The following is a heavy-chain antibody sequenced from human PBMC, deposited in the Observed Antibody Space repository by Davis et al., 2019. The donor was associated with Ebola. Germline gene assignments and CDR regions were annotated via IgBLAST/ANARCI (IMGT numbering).Heavy chain of an antibody. Sequence: PGGSLRLSCAASGFTFDDYTMHWVRQAPGKGLEWVSLISWDGGSTYYADSVKGRFTISRDNSKNSLYLQMNSLRTEDTALYYCAKGYSGYDEVQNFDYWGQGTLVTVSS. D-gene: IGHD5-12*01. CDR2: ISWDGGST. CDR3: AKGYSGYDEVQNFDY. J-gene: IGHJ4*02. CDR1: GFTFDDYT. V-gene: IGHV3-43*01.